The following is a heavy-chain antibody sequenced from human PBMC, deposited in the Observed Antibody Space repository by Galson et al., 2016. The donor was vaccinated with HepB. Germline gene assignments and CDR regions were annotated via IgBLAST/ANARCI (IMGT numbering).Heavy chain of an antibody. CDR1: GGSISSGGYY. CDR2: IYHSGST. Sequence: TLSLTCTVSGGSISSGGYYWSWTRQHPGKGLEWIGYIYHSGSTYYNPSLKSRVTISVDTSKNQFSLKLSSVTAADTAVYFCARDRSSGSGSFGYWGQGTLVTVSS. CDR3: ARDRSSGSGSFGY. J-gene: IGHJ4*02. D-gene: IGHD3-10*01. V-gene: IGHV4-31*03.